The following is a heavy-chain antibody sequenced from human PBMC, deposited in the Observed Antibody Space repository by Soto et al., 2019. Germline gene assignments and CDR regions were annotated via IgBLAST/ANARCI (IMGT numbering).Heavy chain of an antibody. CDR1: GFSLSTSGVG. V-gene: IGHV2-5*02. CDR2: IYWDDDK. J-gene: IGHJ6*02. D-gene: IGHD4-17*01. CDR3: AHGTVTTSRYYYYGMDV. Sequence: QITLKESGPTLVNPTQTLTLTCTFSGFSLSTSGVGVGWIRQPPGKALEWLALIYWDDDKRYSPSLKSRLTITKDTSKNRVVLTMTNTDPVDTATYACAHGTVTTSRYYYYGMDVWGQGTTVTVSS.